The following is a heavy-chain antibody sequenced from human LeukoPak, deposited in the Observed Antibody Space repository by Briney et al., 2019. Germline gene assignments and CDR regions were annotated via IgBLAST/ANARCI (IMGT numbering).Heavy chain of an antibody. V-gene: IGHV3-7*01. CDR1: EFTFSSYW. J-gene: IGHJ4*02. Sequence: GGSLRLSCAASEFTFSSYWMSWVRQAPGKGLEWVASIKQDGSEKYYEDSVKGRVTISRDNAKNSLYLQMNSLRAEDTAVYYCARVFGAGYSDYWGQGTLVTVSS. CDR3: ARVFGAGYSDY. CDR2: IKQDGSEK. D-gene: IGHD4/OR15-4a*01.